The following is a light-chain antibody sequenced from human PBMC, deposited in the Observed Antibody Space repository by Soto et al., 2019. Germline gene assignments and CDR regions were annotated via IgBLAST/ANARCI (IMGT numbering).Light chain of an antibody. V-gene: IGKV1-5*01. J-gene: IGKJ1*01. Sequence: DIQMTQSPSTLSASVGDRVTITCRASQSISSWLAWYQQKPGKAPKLLIYDASSLESGVPSRFSGSGSGTEFTLTISSLQPDDFATYYCQQYNSPVAFGQGTKGEIK. CDR1: QSISSW. CDR2: DAS. CDR3: QQYNSPVA.